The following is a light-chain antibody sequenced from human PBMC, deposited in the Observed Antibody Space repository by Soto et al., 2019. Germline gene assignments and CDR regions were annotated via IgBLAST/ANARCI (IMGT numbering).Light chain of an antibody. Sequence: EIVMTQYPATLSVSPGERATLSCRASQSIGSNLAWYQQKPGQTPRLLIYGTSIRATGIPARVSGSGSGTEFTLTISSLQSEDFAVYYCQHYNNWPLTFGGGTKVDIK. J-gene: IGKJ4*01. CDR2: GTS. CDR1: QSIGSN. CDR3: QHYNNWPLT. V-gene: IGKV3-15*01.